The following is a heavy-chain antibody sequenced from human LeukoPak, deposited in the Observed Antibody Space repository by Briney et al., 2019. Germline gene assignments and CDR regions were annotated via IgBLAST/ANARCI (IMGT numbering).Heavy chain of an antibody. J-gene: IGHJ4*02. V-gene: IGHV4-59*01. CDR1: GGSLNNYY. CDR3: ARHRGSGYPYFDY. CDR2: IYYSGST. D-gene: IGHD3-22*01. Sequence: SETLSLTCTVSGGSLNNYYWSWIRQPPGKGLEWIGYIYYSGSTNYNPSLKSRVTISVDTSKNQFSLKMSSLTAADTAVYYCARHRGSGYPYFDYWGQGTLVTVSS.